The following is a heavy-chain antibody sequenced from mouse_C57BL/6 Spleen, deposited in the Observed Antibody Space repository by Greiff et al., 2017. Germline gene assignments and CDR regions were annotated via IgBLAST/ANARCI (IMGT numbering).Heavy chain of an antibody. CDR1: GYSFTDYN. V-gene: IGHV1-39*01. J-gene: IGHJ1*03. CDR2: INPNYGTT. CDR3: AREDYYGSSLYWYFDV. Sequence: EVQLQQSGPELVKPGASVKISCKASGYSFTDYNMNWVKQSNGKSLEWIGVINPNYGTTSYNQKFKGKATLTVDQSSSTAYMQLNSLTSEDSAVYYCAREDYYGSSLYWYFDVWGTGTTVTVSS. D-gene: IGHD1-1*01.